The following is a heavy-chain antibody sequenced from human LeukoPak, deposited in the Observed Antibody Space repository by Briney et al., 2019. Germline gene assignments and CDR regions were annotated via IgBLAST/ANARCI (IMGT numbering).Heavy chain of an antibody. CDR1: GFTFSSYA. CDR3: ARRGTSSSWAHFDY. CDR2: IKQDGSEK. D-gene: IGHD6-13*01. V-gene: IGHV3-7*05. J-gene: IGHJ4*02. Sequence: GGSLRLSCAASGFTFSSYAMTWVRQAPGKGLEWVAKIKQDGSEKYYVDSVKGRFTISRDNAKNSLYLQMNSLGAEDTAVYYCARRGTSSSWAHFDYWGQGTLVTVSS.